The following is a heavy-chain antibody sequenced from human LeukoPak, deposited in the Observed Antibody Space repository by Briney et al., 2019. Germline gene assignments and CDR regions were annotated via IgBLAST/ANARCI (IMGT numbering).Heavy chain of an antibody. CDR2: INWNGGST. CDR3: ARDTPSYYYGSGSRAGDDY. D-gene: IGHD3-10*01. J-gene: IGHJ4*02. V-gene: IGHV3-20*04. CDR1: GFTFDDYG. Sequence: GGSLRLSCAASGFTFDDYGMSWVRQAPGKGLEWVSGINWNGGSTSYADSVKGRFTISRDNAKNSLYLQMNSLRAEDTAVYYCARDTPSYYYGSGSRAGDDYWGQGTLVTVSS.